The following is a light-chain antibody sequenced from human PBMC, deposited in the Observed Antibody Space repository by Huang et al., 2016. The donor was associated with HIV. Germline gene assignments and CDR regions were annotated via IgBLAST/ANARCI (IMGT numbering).Light chain of an antibody. CDR2: DAS. CDR3: QEFNNFFLT. CDR1: HGINNA. Sequence: AVQLTQSPSSLSASVGDRVTITCRASHGINNALAWYQQKPGKAPKLRIYDASTLKSGVPSRFSGSGSGTDFTLTISSLQSEDCAIYYCQEFNNFFLTFGGGTKVEIK. V-gene: IGKV1D-13*01. J-gene: IGKJ4*01.